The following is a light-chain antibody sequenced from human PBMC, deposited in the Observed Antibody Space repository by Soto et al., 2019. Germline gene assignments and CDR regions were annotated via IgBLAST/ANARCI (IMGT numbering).Light chain of an antibody. V-gene: IGKV3-11*01. CDR2: DAS. CDR3: QQRSDWPIT. CDR1: QSVSTY. J-gene: IGKJ5*01. Sequence: EIVLTQSPATLSLSPGERATLSCRASQSVSTYLAWYQQKPGQAPRLLVYDASNRATGIPARFSGSGSGIDFTLTISSLEAEDFAVYFCQQRSDWPITFGQGTRVEIK.